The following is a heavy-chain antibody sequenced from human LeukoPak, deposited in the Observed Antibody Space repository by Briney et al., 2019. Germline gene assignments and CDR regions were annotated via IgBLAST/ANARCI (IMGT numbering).Heavy chain of an antibody. D-gene: IGHD5-12*01. Sequence: GASVKVSCKASGGTFSSYAISWVRQAPGQGLEWMGRIIPIPGIANYAQKFQGRVTITADKSTSTAYMELSSLRSEDTAVYYCARGPLIVATINFNYYYGMDVWGQGTTVTVSS. J-gene: IGHJ6*02. CDR2: IIPIPGIA. V-gene: IGHV1-69*04. CDR1: GGTFSSYA. CDR3: ARGPLIVATINFNYYYGMDV.